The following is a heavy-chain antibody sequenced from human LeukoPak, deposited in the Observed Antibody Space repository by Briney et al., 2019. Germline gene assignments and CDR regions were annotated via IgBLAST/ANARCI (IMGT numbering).Heavy chain of an antibody. J-gene: IGHJ4*02. CDR3: ARDKGILLWFGELSNFDY. CDR2: ISAYNGNT. Sequence: ASVKVSSKASGYTFTSYGISWVRQAPGQGLEWMGWISAYNGNTNYAQKLQGRVTMTTDTSTSTAYMELRSLRSDDTAVYYCARDKGILLWFGELSNFDYWGQGTLVTDSS. CDR1: GYTFTSYG. V-gene: IGHV1-18*04. D-gene: IGHD3-10*01.